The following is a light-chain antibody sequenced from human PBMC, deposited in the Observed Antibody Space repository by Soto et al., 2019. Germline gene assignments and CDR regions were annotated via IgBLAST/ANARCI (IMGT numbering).Light chain of an antibody. CDR1: QSVSSN. CDR3: PQRDIGPRT. J-gene: IGKJ1*01. V-gene: IGKV3-11*01. Sequence: VMGQSPSTRDLCPGERATLSCRASQSVSSNLAWYQQKPGQAPRLLMYDASKRATGIPARFSGSGSGTDFTLTISSLEHGDFAGYYCPQRDIGPRTFGQGTKVDI. CDR2: DAS.